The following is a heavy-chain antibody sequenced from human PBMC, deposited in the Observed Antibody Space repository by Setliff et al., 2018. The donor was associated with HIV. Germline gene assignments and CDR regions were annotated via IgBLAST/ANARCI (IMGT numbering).Heavy chain of an antibody. CDR2: IYTSGST. J-gene: IGHJ3*02. CDR1: GGSISSGSYY. CDR3: ARASSRLNCSGGSCYRAPYAFDI. V-gene: IGHV4-61*09. D-gene: IGHD2-15*01. Sequence: SETLSLTCTVSGGSISSGSYYWSWIRQPAGKGLEWIGHIYTSGSTNYNPSLKSRVTISVDTSKNQFSLRLSSVTAADTAVYYCARASSRLNCSGGSCYRAPYAFDIWGQGTMVTVSS.